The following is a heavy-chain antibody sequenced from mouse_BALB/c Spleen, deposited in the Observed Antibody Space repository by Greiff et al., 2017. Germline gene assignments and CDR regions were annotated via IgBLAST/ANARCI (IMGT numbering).Heavy chain of an antibody. J-gene: IGHJ2*01. CDR2: IDPANGNT. D-gene: IGHD2-1*01. CDR3: AVYYGNYGGYY. Sequence: EVKLQESGAELVKPGASVKLSCTASGFNIKDTYMHWVKQRPEQGLEWIGRIDPANGNTKYDPKFQGKATITADTSSNTAYLQLSSLTSEDTAVYYCAVYYGNYGGYYWGQGTTLTVSS. CDR1: GFNIKDTY. V-gene: IGHV14-3*02.